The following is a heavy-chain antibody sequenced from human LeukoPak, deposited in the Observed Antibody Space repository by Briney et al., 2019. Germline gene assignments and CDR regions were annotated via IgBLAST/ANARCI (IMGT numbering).Heavy chain of an antibody. CDR2: INWNGGST. V-gene: IGHV3-20*04. Sequence: GGSLRLSCAASGFTFDDYGMSWVRQAPGKGLEWVSGINWNGGSTGYADSVKGRLTISRDNAKNSLYLQMNSLRAEDTALYYCARDRSIGGSGWYAFDIWGQGTMVTVSS. D-gene: IGHD6-19*01. CDR3: ARDRSIGGSGWYAFDI. J-gene: IGHJ3*02. CDR1: GFTFDDYG.